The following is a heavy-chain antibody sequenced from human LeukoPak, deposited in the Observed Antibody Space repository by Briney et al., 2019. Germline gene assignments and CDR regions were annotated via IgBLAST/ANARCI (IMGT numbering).Heavy chain of an antibody. D-gene: IGHD1-26*01. V-gene: IGHV1-18*01. Sequence: ASVKVSCKASGYTFTNYGITWVRQAPGQGLELMGWISAYNGDTKYAQKVQGRLTMTTDASTSTAYMELRSLTSDDTAVYYCARDFSNTSGFKVVVDFWGQGTLVTVPS. CDR2: ISAYNGDT. CDR3: ARDFSNTSGFKVVVDF. CDR1: GYTFTNYG. J-gene: IGHJ4*02.